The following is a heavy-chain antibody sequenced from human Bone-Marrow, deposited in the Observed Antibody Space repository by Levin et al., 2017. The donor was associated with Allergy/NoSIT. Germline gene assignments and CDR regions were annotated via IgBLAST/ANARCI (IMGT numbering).Heavy chain of an antibody. CDR1: GGSISSYY. CDR3: ARTLRIAVARIWFDP. V-gene: IGHV4-59*01. D-gene: IGHD6-19*01. J-gene: IGHJ5*02. Sequence: SQTLSLTCTVSGGSISSYYWSWIRQPPGKGLEWIGYIYYSGSTNYNPSLKSRVTISVDTSKNQFSLKLSSVTAADTAVYYCARTLRIAVARIWFDPWGQGTLVTVSS. CDR2: IYYSGST.